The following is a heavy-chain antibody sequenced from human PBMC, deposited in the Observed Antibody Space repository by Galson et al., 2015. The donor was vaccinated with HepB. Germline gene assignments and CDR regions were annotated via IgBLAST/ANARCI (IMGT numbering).Heavy chain of an antibody. Sequence: SLRLSCAASGFTFSSYAMHWVRQAPGKGLEWVAVISYDGSNKYYADSVKGRFTISRDNSKNTLYLQMNSLRAEDTAVYYCARLSGSWPYYYYGMDVWGQGTTVTVSS. CDR3: ARLSGSWPYYYYGMDV. CDR1: GFTFSSYA. D-gene: IGHD1-26*01. J-gene: IGHJ6*02. CDR2: ISYDGSNK. V-gene: IGHV3-30*04.